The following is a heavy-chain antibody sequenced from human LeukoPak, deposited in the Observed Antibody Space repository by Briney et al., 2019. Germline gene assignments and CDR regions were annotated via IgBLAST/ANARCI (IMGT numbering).Heavy chain of an antibody. CDR1: GGSISSYY. CDR2: IYYSGST. D-gene: IGHD6-19*01. CDR3: ASQQWLSSPFDY. V-gene: IGHV4-59*01. Sequence: PSETLSLTCTVSGGSISSYYWSWIRQPPGKGLEWIGYIYYSGSTNYNPSLKSRVTISVDTSKNQFSLKLSSVTAADTAVYYCASQQWLSSPFDYWGQGTLVTVSS. J-gene: IGHJ4*02.